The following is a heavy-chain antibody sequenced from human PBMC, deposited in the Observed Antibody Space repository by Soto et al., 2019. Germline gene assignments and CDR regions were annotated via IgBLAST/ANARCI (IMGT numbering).Heavy chain of an antibody. V-gene: IGHV1-69*04. Sequence: SAEVSSEECRGTLGRNTISSVCQAPRQKLEWMGRSIPILGIANDEQKIQGRDTTTADKSTSTHHMWMSSLRSEDSAVYYCATDLRIAAAGPDAFDIWGQGTMVTVSS. D-gene: IGHD6-13*01. CDR3: ATDLRIAAAGPDAFDI. J-gene: IGHJ3*02. CDR1: RGTLGRNT. CDR2: SIPILGIA.